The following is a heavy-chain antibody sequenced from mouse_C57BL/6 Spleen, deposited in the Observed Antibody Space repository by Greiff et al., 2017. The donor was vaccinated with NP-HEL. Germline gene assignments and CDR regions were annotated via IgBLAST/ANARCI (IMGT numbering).Heavy chain of an antibody. CDR3: TTSYYGSSYGY. V-gene: IGHV14-1*01. J-gene: IGHJ2*01. D-gene: IGHD1-1*01. CDR2: IDPEDGDT. CDR1: GFNIKDYY. Sequence: EVKVEESGAELVRPGASVKLSCTASGFNIKDYYMHWVKQRPEQGLEWIGRIDPEDGDTEYAPKFQGKATMTADTSSNTAYLQLSSLTSEDTTVYYCTTSYYGSSYGYWGQGPTLTVSS.